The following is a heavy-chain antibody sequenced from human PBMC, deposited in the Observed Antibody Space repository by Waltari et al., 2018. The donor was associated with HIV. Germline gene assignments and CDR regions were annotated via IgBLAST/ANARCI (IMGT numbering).Heavy chain of an antibody. CDR2: IDRDGRVF. V-gene: IGHV3-74*03. Sequence: VQLVESGGTQVRPGGSLRLSCVGSGFLFGNHWLHCVRQVPGKGLQWIARIDRDGRVFTNEGLVKGRFSISRDNTKNTMFLQLSRLTVDDSAVYYCARDVTRDYFGVYHSLFDVWGQGTTVTVSS. J-gene: IGHJ6*02. D-gene: IGHD4-17*01. CDR3: ARDVTRDYFGVYHSLFDV. CDR1: GFLFGNHW.